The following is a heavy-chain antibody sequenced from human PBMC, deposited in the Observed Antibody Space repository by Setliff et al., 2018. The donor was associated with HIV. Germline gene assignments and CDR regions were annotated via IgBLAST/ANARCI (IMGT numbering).Heavy chain of an antibody. J-gene: IGHJ2*01. CDR2: INQSGNT. CDR1: GGSFSGYY. Sequence: PSETLSLTCAVYGGSFSGYYWNWIRQSPGKGLEWIGEINQSGNTNFNPSLKSRLIISVDTSKSQFSLKLTSVTAADTALYYCAREGGQGYSGSGGFYHRNFDLWGRGTLVTVSS. V-gene: IGHV4-34*01. CDR3: AREGGQGYSGSGGFYHRNFDL. D-gene: IGHD3-10*01.